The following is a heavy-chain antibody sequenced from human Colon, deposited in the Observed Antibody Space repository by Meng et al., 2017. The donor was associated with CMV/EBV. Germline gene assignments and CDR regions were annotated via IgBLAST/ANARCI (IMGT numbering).Heavy chain of an antibody. Sequence: ASVKVSCKASGYTFTGYYMHWVRQAPGQGLEWMGWINPNSGDTNYAQKFQGRVTMTRDMSISTANMELSRLRSDDTAVYYCASSQGDSNYGIDYWGQGTLVTVSS. CDR1: GYTFTGYY. CDR2: INPNSGDT. V-gene: IGHV1-2*02. D-gene: IGHD4-11*01. J-gene: IGHJ4*02. CDR3: ASSQGDSNYGIDY.